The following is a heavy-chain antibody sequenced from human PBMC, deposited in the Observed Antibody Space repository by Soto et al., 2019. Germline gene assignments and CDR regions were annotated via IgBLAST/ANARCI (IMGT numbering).Heavy chain of an antibody. J-gene: IGHJ4*02. V-gene: IGHV1-24*01. D-gene: IGHD3-22*01. CDR3: ATERGDYYDSSGYYYVGLAY. CDR1: GGTFSSYA. CDR2: FDPEDGET. Sequence: GASVKLSCKASGGTFSSYAISCVRQAPGQGLEWMGGFDPEDGETIYAQKFQGRVTMTEDTSTDTAYMELSSLRSEDTAVYYCATERGDYYDSSGYYYVGLAYWGQGTLVTVSS.